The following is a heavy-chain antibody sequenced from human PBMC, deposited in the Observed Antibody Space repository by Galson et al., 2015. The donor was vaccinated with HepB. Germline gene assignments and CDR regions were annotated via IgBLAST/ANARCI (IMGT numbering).Heavy chain of an antibody. CDR1: GGAFSSYA. Sequence: SVTVSCKASGGAFSSYAIGWVRQAPGQGLEWMEGIIPIFGTANYAQKFQGRVTITADESTSTAYMELSSLRSEDTAVYYCARVTREQWLGWYYYYGMDVWGQGTTVTVSS. CDR3: ARVTREQWLGWYYYYGMDV. J-gene: IGHJ6*02. CDR2: IIPIFGTA. V-gene: IGHV1-69*13. D-gene: IGHD6-19*01.